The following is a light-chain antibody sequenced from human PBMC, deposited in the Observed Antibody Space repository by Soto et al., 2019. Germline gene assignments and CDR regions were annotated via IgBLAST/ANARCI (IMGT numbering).Light chain of an antibody. CDR1: QDIRKD. V-gene: IGKV1-6*01. CDR3: LQDYNYPFT. CDR2: GAS. Sequence: AIQMTQSPSSLSASVGDRVTITCRASQDIRKDLARYQQKPGKAPQILIYGASTLQTGVASRFSGSGSATDFTLTISSLQPEDSAAYYCLQDYNYPFTFGQGTKLDIK. J-gene: IGKJ2*01.